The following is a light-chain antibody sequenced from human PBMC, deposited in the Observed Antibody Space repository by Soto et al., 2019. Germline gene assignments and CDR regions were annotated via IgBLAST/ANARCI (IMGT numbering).Light chain of an antibody. CDR3: QQTYATPIT. Sequence: DIPMTQSPSSLSASVGDRVTITCRASHPISNYLNWYQHRPGKAPKLLIYGASTLQSGAPSRFSGSESGTDFTLTITSLQPEDCATYYCQQTYATPITFGQGTRLE. J-gene: IGKJ5*01. CDR1: HPISNY. CDR2: GAS. V-gene: IGKV1-39*01.